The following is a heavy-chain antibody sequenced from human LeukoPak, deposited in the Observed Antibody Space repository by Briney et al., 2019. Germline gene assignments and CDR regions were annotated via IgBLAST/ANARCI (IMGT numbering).Heavy chain of an antibody. D-gene: IGHD4/OR15-4a*01. Sequence: GGSLRLSCAATGFTFSSFTMNWVRQASGKGLEWVSSISGTTDTIYYADSVKGRFTISRNNANNSVSLQMNSLRPEDTAVYFCARRRVLSVARALDYWGQGTLVTVSS. J-gene: IGHJ4*02. CDR1: GFTFSSFT. CDR3: ARRRVLSVARALDY. V-gene: IGHV3-48*04. CDR2: ISGTTDTI.